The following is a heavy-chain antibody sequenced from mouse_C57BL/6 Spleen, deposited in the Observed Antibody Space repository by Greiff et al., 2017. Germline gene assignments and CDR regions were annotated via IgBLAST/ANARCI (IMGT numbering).Heavy chain of an antibody. CDR2: IDPEDGET. CDR1: GFNIKDYY. J-gene: IGHJ2*01. CDR3: ARDRTTVVYFDY. Sequence: VQLQQSGAELVKPGASVKLSCTASGFNIKDYYMHWVKQRTEQGLEWIGRIDPEDGETKYAPKFQGKATRTADTSSNTAYLQLSSLTSEDTAVYYCARDRTTVVYFDYWGQGTTLTVSA. V-gene: IGHV14-2*01. D-gene: IGHD1-1*01.